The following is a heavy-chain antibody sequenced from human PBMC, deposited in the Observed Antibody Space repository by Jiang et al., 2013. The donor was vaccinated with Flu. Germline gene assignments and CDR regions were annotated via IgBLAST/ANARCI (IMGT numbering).Heavy chain of an antibody. CDR2: ISGSGGST. Sequence: ISGSGGSTYYADSVKGRFTISRDNSKNTLYLQMNSLRAEDTAVYYCAKRQDGYNYDYWGQGTLVTVSS. CDR3: AKRQDGYNYDY. D-gene: IGHD5-24*01. V-gene: IGHV3-23*01. J-gene: IGHJ4*02.